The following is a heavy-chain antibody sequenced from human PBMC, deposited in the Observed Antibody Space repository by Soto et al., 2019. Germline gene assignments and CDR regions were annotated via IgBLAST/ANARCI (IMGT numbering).Heavy chain of an antibody. Sequence: ETLPSSGPVSGVSVRNWMYYLSWIRQPPGKGLEWIGNAYFTGTTIYNPSLKSSVTMSVDTYKDQFFLKLTSVNAADTAVYYCARYCNNSDCRHLYYFDYWGLGTLVTVYS. D-gene: IGHD2-8*01. CDR3: ARYCNNSDCRHLYYFDY. CDR1: GVSVRNWMYY. V-gene: IGHV4-61*01. J-gene: IGHJ4*02. CDR2: AYFTGTT.